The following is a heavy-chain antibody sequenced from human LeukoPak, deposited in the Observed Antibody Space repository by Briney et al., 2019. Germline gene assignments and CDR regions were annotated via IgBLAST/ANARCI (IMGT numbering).Heavy chain of an antibody. Sequence: PSETLSLTCTVSGGSISSSSYYWGWIRQPPGKGLEWIGSIYYSGSTYYNPSLKSRVTISVDTSKNQFSLKLSSVTAADTAVYYCARPAPPYSPRGYFDYWGQGTLVTVSS. CDR3: ARPAPPYSPRGYFDY. D-gene: IGHD6-13*01. J-gene: IGHJ4*02. CDR2: IYYSGST. CDR1: GGSISSSSYY. V-gene: IGHV4-39*01.